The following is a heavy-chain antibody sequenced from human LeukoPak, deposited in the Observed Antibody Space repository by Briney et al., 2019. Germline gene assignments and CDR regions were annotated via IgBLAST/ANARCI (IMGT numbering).Heavy chain of an antibody. CDR2: INPNSGGT. CDR1: GYTFTGYY. J-gene: IGHJ3*02. Sequence: GASVKVSCKASGYTFTGYYMHWVRQAPGQGLEWMGWINPNSGGTNYAQKFQGRVTMTRDTSISTAYMELSRLRSDDTAVYYCARDPTSAGAQYVFDIWGQGTMVTVSS. CDR3: ARDPTSAGAQYVFDI. V-gene: IGHV1-2*02. D-gene: IGHD3-10*01.